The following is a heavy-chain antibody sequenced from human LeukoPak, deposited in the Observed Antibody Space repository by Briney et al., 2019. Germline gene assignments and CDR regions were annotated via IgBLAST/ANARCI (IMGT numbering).Heavy chain of an antibody. D-gene: IGHD1-26*01. CDR1: GGSISSGGYY. J-gene: IGHJ4*02. CDR3: ARLGRRINSGSYYRGASYYFDY. V-gene: IGHV4-31*03. Sequence: SETLSLTCTVSGGSISSGGYYWSWIRQHPGKGLEWIGYIYYSGSTYSNSSSKSRVTISVDTSKNQFSLKLSSVTAADTAVYYCARLGRRINSGSYYRGASYYFDYWGQGTLVTVSS. CDR2: IYYSGST.